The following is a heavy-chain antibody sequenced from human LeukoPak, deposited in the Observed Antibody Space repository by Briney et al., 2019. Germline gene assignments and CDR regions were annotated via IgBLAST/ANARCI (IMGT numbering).Heavy chain of an antibody. CDR2: ISGSGGST. Sequence: GGTLRLSCAASGFTFSSYGMSWVRQAPGKGLEGVSAISGSGGSTYYADSVKGRFTISRDNSKNTLYLQINSLRAEDTAVYYCAKVYPSSGTIFDSWGQGTLVTVSS. CDR3: AKVYPSSGTIFDS. V-gene: IGHV3-23*01. J-gene: IGHJ4*02. D-gene: IGHD3-10*01. CDR1: GFTFSSYG.